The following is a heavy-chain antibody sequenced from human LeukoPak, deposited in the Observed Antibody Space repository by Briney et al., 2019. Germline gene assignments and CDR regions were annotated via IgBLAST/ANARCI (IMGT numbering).Heavy chain of an antibody. CDR3: ARSLSYDSSGYPYYFDY. CDR2: ISGSSSYI. D-gene: IGHD3-22*01. V-gene: IGHV3-21*01. CDR1: GFTFSSYS. J-gene: IGHJ4*02. Sequence: GGSLRLSCAASGFTFSSYSMNWVRQAPGKGLEWVSSISGSSSYIYYADSVKGRFTISRDNAKNSLYLQMNSLRAEDTAVYYCARSLSYDSSGYPYYFDYWGQGTLVTVSS.